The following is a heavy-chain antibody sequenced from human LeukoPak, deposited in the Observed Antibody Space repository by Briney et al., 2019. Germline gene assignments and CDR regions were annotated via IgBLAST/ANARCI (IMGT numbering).Heavy chain of an antibody. CDR3: ARAPGGDGGHFDY. J-gene: IGHJ4*02. CDR1: GGSFIGYY. D-gene: IGHD2-21*02. V-gene: IGHV4-34*01. Sequence: PSEPLSLPCAVSGGSFIGYYWSWIRQPPGKGLEWIGEINHSGSTNYNPSLKSRVTISVDTSKNQFSLKLSSVTAADTAVYYCARAPGGDGGHFDYWGQGTLVTVSS. CDR2: INHSGST.